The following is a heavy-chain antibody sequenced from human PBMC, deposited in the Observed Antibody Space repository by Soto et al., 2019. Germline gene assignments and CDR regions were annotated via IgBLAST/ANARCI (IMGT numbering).Heavy chain of an antibody. J-gene: IGHJ4*02. CDR1: GFTVSGHY. CDR3: AAAIYGDWSFDY. V-gene: IGHV3-53*04. Sequence: EVQLVESGGGLVQPGGSLKLSCAASGFTVSGHYMSWVRQAPGKGLQWVSLLYSGGSTYYAHSVTGRFTISRDSSKNTLYIQMDKLRVEDTAVYYCAAAIYGDWSFDYWGQGTLVTVSS. D-gene: IGHD2-21*02. CDR2: LYSGGST.